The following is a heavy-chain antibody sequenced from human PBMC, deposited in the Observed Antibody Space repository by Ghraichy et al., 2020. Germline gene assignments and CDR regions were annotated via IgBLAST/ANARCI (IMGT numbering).Heavy chain of an antibody. CDR1: GFTVSSNY. Sequence: GGSLRLSCAASGFTVSSNYMSWVRQAPGKGLEWVSVIYSGGSTFYADSVKGRFTISRDNSKNTLYLQMNSLRAEDTAVYYCARGNGSSGWYNAYWGQGTLVTVSS. V-gene: IGHV3-53*01. J-gene: IGHJ4*02. CDR2: IYSGGST. D-gene: IGHD6-19*01. CDR3: ARGNGSSGWYNAY.